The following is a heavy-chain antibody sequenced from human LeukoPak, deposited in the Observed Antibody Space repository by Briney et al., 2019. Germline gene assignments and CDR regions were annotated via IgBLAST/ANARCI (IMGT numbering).Heavy chain of an antibody. CDR2: IEQISNGGTT. D-gene: IGHD1-26*01. Sequence: GGSLRLSCAASGFTFSSAWMTWVRQTPGKGLEWVGRIEQISNGGTTDYAAPVKDRFTISRDDSINTLYLQMNSLKTEDTAVYYCATGFSATSHDGYWGQGTLVTVSS. V-gene: IGHV3-15*04. CDR3: ATGFSATSHDGY. CDR1: GFTFSSAW. J-gene: IGHJ4*02.